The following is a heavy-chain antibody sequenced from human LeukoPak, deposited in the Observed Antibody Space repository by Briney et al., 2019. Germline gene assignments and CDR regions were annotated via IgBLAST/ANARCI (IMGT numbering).Heavy chain of an antibody. J-gene: IGHJ4*02. V-gene: IGHV3-66*01. D-gene: IGHD3-16*01. CDR1: GFTVSSNS. Sequence: PGRSLRLSCAASGFTVSSNSMSWVRQAPGKGLVWVSVIYTGGTTYYADSVKGRFTISRDNSKNTLYLQMSSLRAEDTAVYYCARDVAAPGGVYFDYWGQGTLVTVSS. CDR3: ARDVAAPGGVYFDY. CDR2: IYTGGTT.